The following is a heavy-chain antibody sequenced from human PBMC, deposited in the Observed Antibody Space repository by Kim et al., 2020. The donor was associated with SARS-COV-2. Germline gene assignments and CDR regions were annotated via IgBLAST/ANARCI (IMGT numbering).Heavy chain of an antibody. J-gene: IGHJ4*02. CDR2: ISSNGDTT. Sequence: GGSLRLSCSASGFTFSSYAMFWVRQAPGKGLECVAVISSNGDTTHYADSVKGRFTISRDNSKNTVYLQMRSLRAEDTALYYCVTEGFHYVGQGTLSTVSS. V-gene: IGHV3-64D*09. CDR1: GFTFSSYA. CDR3: VTEGFHY.